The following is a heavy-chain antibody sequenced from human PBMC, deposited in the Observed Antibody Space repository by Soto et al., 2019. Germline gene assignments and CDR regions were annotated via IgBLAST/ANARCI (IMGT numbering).Heavy chain of an antibody. CDR3: ARATGTVTTLLFSLGYFDY. D-gene: IGHD4-17*01. CDR1: GASVKTGGYY. Sequence: SETLSLTCTVSGASVKTGGYYWTWIRQFPGKGLEWIGYIYYLSSTYYNPSLKSRVTISVDTSKNQFSLKLSSVTAADTAVYYCARATGTVTTLLFSLGYFDYWGQGTLVTVSS. V-gene: IGHV4-31*03. CDR2: IYYLSST. J-gene: IGHJ4*02.